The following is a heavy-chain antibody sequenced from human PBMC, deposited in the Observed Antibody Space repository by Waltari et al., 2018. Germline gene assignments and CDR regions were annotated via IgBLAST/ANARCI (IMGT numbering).Heavy chain of an antibody. D-gene: IGHD6-25*01. CDR1: SGSITAYQ. CDR3: ARDSGKYLDP. Sequence: QMQLQESGPGLVKTSETLSLTSTVSSGSITAYQWCWIRQTPGKGLEWIGHVYYSGSTNYNPSLKSRVTISIDTPKNQFSLKLSSVAAADTAVYFCARDSGKYLDPWGQGTLVTVSS. CDR2: VYYSGST. J-gene: IGHJ5*02. V-gene: IGHV4-59*01.